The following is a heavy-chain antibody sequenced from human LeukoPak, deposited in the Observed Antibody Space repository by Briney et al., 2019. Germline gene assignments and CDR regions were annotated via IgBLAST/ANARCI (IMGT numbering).Heavy chain of an antibody. V-gene: IGHV3-9*01. CDR3: ARALAGGYSRGVTYYSMDV. J-gene: IGHJ6*03. Sequence: GGSLRLSCTASGFTFDDHALHWVRQAPGKGLEWVSGISWKSGSIGYADSVKGRFSISRDNAKNSLYLQMNSLEAEDTALYFCARALAGGYSRGVTYYSMDVWGKGTTVTVSS. CDR1: GFTFDDHA. CDR2: ISWKSGSI. D-gene: IGHD6-13*01.